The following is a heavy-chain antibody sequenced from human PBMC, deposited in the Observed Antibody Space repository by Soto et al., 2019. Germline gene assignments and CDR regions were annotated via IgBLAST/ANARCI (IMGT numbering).Heavy chain of an antibody. CDR1: GYSFTSYW. D-gene: IGHD6-19*01. V-gene: IGHV5-51*01. Sequence: PGESLKISCKGSGYSFTSYWIGWVRQMPGKGLEWMGIIYPGDSDTRYSPSFQGQVTISADKSISTAYLQWSSLKASDTAMYYCARHVSSGIAVFGWFDPWGHGTLVTVSS. J-gene: IGHJ5*02. CDR3: ARHVSSGIAVFGWFDP. CDR2: IYPGDSDT.